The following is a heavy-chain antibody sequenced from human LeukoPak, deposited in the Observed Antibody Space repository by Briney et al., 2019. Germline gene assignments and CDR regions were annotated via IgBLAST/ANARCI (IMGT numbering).Heavy chain of an antibody. CDR1: GYPFSIYD. D-gene: IGHD2-2*01. V-gene: IGHV1-8*01. CDR2: MNPNGIAA. Sequence: GASVKVSCKASGYPFSIYDVNWVRQAAGQGLEWLGWMNPNGIAAGYSQKFQDRVTLTMDTSTSIAYLELSSLRSEDTAVYYCARGRLSTLWGQGTLVTVSS. CDR3: ARGRLSTL. J-gene: IGHJ4*02.